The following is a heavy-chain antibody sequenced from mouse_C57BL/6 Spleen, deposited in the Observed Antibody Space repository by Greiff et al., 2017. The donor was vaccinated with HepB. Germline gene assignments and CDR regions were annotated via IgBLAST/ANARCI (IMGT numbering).Heavy chain of an antibody. CDR2: IYPRSGNT. CDR3: ARDSNYSHFDY. D-gene: IGHD2-5*01. CDR1: GYTFTSYG. Sequence: VQLQESGAELARPGASVKLSCKASGYTFTSYGISWVKQRTGQGLEWIGEIYPRSGNTYYNEKFKGKATLTADKSSSTAYMELRSLTSEDSAVYFCARDSNYSHFDYWGQGTTLTVSS. J-gene: IGHJ2*01. V-gene: IGHV1-81*01.